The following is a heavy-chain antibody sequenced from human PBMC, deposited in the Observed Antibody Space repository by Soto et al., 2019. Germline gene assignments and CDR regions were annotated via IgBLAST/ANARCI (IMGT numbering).Heavy chain of an antibody. Sequence: GSLRLSCAGSQFTFSNYWMNWVRQAPGKGLEWVANINQDGSEKYYVDSVKGRFTISRDIAKNSLFLQMNSLRADDTAVYYCARASPGMDVWGQGTTVTAP. V-gene: IGHV3-7*01. CDR2: INQDGSEK. CDR1: QFTFSNYW. CDR3: ARASPGMDV. J-gene: IGHJ6*02.